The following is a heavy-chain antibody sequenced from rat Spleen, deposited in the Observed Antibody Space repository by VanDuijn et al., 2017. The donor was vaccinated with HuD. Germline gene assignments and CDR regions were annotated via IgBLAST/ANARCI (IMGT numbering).Heavy chain of an antibody. CDR1: GFTFSNYG. CDR3: TRDYHYSSYNPGGHFDF. J-gene: IGHJ1*01. V-gene: IGHV5S14*01. D-gene: IGHD1-2*01. Sequence: EVQLVESGGGLVQPGRSLKLSCAASGFTFSNYGMAWVRQTPTKGLEWVASISSGGGNTYYRDSVKGRFTISRDNAKNTQYLQMDSLRSEDTATYYCTRDYHYSSYNPGGHFDFWGPGTMVTVSS. CDR2: ISSGGGNT.